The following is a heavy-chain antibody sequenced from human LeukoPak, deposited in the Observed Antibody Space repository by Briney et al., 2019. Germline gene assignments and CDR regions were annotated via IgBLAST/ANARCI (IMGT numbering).Heavy chain of an antibody. J-gene: IGHJ4*02. V-gene: IGHV1-2*02. CDR1: GYTFTGYY. Sequence: ASVKVSCKASGYTFTGYYMHWVRQAPGQGLEWMGWINPNSGGTNYAQKFQGRVTMTRGTSISTAYMELSRLRSDDTAVYYCATVPWGSYRSWDYWGQGTLVTVSS. CDR3: ATVPWGSYRSWDY. CDR2: INPNSGGT. D-gene: IGHD3-16*02.